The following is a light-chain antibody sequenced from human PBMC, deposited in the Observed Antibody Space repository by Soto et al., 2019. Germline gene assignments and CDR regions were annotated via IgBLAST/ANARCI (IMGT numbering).Light chain of an antibody. CDR2: DVT. J-gene: IGLJ1*01. CDR3: CSYAGSYSFYI. Sequence: QSALTQPRSVSGSPGQSVTISCTGTSSDVGSYNYVSWYQQHPGKAPKLMIYDVTKRPSGVPDRFSGSKSGNTASLTISGLQDEDEADYHCCSYAGSYSFYIFGTGTKLTVL. CDR1: SSDVGSYNY. V-gene: IGLV2-11*01.